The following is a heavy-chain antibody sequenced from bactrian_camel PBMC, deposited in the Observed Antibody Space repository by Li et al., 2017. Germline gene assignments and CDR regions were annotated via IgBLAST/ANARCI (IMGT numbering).Heavy chain of an antibody. CDR2: MDGDGTV. D-gene: IGHD5*01. CDR1: GYTYSSHC. J-gene: IGHJ6*01. CDR3: AAGQGVGWCLDVIRVGAEPDFDY. V-gene: IGHV3S53*01. Sequence: HVQLVESGGGSVQAGGSLRLSCAASGYTYSSHCMAWFRQAPGKHREVVASMDGDGTVTLATSVKGRFALSKDNAKNSVYLQMNSLKLEDTAMYYCAAGQGVGWCLDVIRVGAEPDFDYWGHGTQVTVS.